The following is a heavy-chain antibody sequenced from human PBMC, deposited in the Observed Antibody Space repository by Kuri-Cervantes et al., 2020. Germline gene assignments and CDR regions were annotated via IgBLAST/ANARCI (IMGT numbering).Heavy chain of an antibody. CDR1: GFTFSSYG. V-gene: IGHV3-30*18. CDR3: AKDIRQLVGMDV. D-gene: IGHD6-13*01. Sequence: GGSLRLSCAASGFTFSSYGMHWVRQAPGKGLEWVAVISYDGSNKYYADSVKGRFTISRDNSKNTLYLQMNSLRAEDTAVYYCAKDIRQLVGMDVWGQGTTVTVSS. CDR2: ISYDGSNK. J-gene: IGHJ6*02.